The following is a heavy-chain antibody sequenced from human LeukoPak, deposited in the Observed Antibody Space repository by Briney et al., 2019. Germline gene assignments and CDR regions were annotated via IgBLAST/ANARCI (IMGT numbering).Heavy chain of an antibody. J-gene: IGHJ6*03. D-gene: IGHD3-10*01. V-gene: IGHV4-59*11. CDR1: GGFISSHY. Sequence: SETLSLTCTVSGGFISSHYWSWVRQAPGKGLEWIGYIFDSRTTNYNPSLKSRVTMSVDTSKNQFSLKLSSVTAADTAVYYCSRDAYSYGSGSPGGGYYYYMDVWGKGTTVIVSS. CDR3: SRDAYSYGSGSPGGGYYYYMDV. CDR2: IFDSRTT.